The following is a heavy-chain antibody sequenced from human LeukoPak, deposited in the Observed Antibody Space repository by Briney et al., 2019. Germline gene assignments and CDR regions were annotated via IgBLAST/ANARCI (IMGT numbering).Heavy chain of an antibody. CDR2: ISSSGSTI. CDR1: GFTFSSYE. CDR3: AKAANWGAFDI. Sequence: GGSLRLSCAASGFTFSSYEMNWVRQAPGKGLEWVSYISSSGSTIYYADSVKGRFTISRDNSKNTLYPQMNSLRADDTAVYYCAKAANWGAFDIWGQGTMVTVSS. V-gene: IGHV3-48*03. D-gene: IGHD7-27*01. J-gene: IGHJ3*02.